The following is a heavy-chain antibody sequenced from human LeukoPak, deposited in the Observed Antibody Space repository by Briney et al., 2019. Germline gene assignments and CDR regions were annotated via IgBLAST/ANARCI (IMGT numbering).Heavy chain of an antibody. J-gene: IGHJ4*02. V-gene: IGHV1-46*03. CDR1: GYTFTSYY. D-gene: IGHD1-1*01. CDR3: ARDWTTGTILDY. CDR2: INPSGGRT. Sequence: ASVKVSCKASGYTFTSYYMHWVRQAPGQGLEWMGIINPSGGRTSYAQKFQGRVTMTRDTSTSTVYMELSSLRSEDTAVYYCARDWTTGTILDYWGQGTLVTVSS.